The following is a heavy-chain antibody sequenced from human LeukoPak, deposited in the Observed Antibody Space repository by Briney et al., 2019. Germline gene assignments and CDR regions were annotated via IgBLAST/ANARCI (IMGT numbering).Heavy chain of an antibody. J-gene: IGHJ4*02. V-gene: IGHV4-61*02. Sequence: SETLSLTCTVSGGSISSGSYYWSWIRQPAGKGLEWIGRIYTSGSTNYNPSLKSRVTISVDTSKSQFSLKLSSVTAADTAVYYCARDRYYDSSGPPDWGQGTLVTVSS. CDR1: GGSISSGSYY. CDR2: IYTSGST. CDR3: ARDRYYDSSGPPD. D-gene: IGHD3-22*01.